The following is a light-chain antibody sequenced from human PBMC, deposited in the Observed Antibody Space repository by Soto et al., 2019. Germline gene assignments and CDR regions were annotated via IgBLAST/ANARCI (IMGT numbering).Light chain of an antibody. J-gene: IGKJ3*01. V-gene: IGKV1-39*01. CDR2: DAS. CDR1: QSITRY. Sequence: DIQMTQSPSSLSASVGDRVNITCRASQSITRYLTWYQQKPGKAPKLLMYDASSLQRGVPLRFSGSRSGTDFTLTISSLQPEDFATYYCQQSYSTPFTFGPGTTVDIK. CDR3: QQSYSTPFT.